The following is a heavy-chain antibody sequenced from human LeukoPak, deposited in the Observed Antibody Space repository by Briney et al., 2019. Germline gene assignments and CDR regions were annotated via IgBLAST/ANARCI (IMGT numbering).Heavy chain of an antibody. Sequence: GGSLRLSCAASGFTFSNAWMSWVRQAPGKGLEWVGRIKSKTDGGTTEHAAPVKGRFTISRDDSKNMLYLQMNSLKTEDTAVYYCTTVRFDWNYVWFDPWGQGTLVTVSS. V-gene: IGHV3-15*01. J-gene: IGHJ5*02. CDR2: IKSKTDGGTT. CDR3: TTVRFDWNYVWFDP. CDR1: GFTFSNAW. D-gene: IGHD1-7*01.